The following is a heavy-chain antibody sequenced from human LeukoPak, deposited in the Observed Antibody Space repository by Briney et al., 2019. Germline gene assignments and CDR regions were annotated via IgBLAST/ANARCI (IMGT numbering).Heavy chain of an antibody. D-gene: IGHD6-13*01. Sequence: PGGSLRLSCAASGFTFSSHGMSWVRQAPGKGLVWVSAISDGGSSTYYADSVKGRFTISRDNSKNTVYLQMNSLRAEDTAVYYCAKDRQRVWYFDWGQGTMVTVSS. CDR1: GFTFSSHG. CDR3: AKDRQRVWYFD. V-gene: IGHV3-23*01. J-gene: IGHJ3*01. CDR2: ISDGGSST.